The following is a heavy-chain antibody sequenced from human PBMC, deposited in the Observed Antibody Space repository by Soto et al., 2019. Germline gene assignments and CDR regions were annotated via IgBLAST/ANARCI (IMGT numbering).Heavy chain of an antibody. CDR2: IGVGSGNT. V-gene: IGHV1-58*01. CDR3: AADNRYYGSGSYSRYYYYYYGMDV. J-gene: IGHJ6*02. CDR1: GFTFTSSA. Sequence: SVKVSCRASGFTFTSSAVQWVREARVQRLEWIGWIGVGSGNTNYAQKFQERVTITRDMSTSTAYMELSSLRSEDTAVYYCAADNRYYGSGSYSRYYYYYYGMDVWGQGTTVTVS. D-gene: IGHD3-10*01.